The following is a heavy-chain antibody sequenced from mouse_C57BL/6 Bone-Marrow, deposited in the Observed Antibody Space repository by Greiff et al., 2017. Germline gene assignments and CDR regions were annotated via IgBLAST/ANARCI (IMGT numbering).Heavy chain of an antibody. V-gene: IGHV1-74*01. D-gene: IGHD1-1*01. CDR3: AILLLRYYYAMDY. Sequence: VQLQQPGAELVKPGASVKVSCKASGYTFTSYWMHWVKQRPGQGLEWIGRIHPSDSDTNYNQKFKGKATLTVDTSSSTASLNLSILTSEDSAVYYCAILLLRYYYAMDYWGQGTSVTVSS. J-gene: IGHJ4*01. CDR1: GYTFTSYW. CDR2: IHPSDSDT.